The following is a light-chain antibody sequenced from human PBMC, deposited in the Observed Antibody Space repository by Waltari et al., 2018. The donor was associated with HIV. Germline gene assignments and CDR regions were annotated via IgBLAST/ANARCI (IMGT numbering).Light chain of an antibody. CDR2: DAS. J-gene: IGKJ4*01. Sequence: EIVLTQSPATLSLSPGERATLSCRASQSVSSYLAWYQQKPGQPPRLLIYDASNRATGISARFSGSWSGTDFTLTITSLEPEDFAVYYCQQRANWPLTFGGGTKVEIK. CDR3: QQRANWPLT. CDR1: QSVSSY. V-gene: IGKV3-11*01.